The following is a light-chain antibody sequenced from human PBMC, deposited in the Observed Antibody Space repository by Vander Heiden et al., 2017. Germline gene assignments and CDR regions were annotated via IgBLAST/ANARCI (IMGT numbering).Light chain of an antibody. CDR2: EDE. V-gene: IGLV3-21*02. CDR1: KIGGNV. CDR3: QVGDTATDHVV. J-gene: IGLJ2*01. Sequence: SYVLTQAPSLSVAPGQTDTITCCGAKIGGNVVTWYQHRPCHAPVLVVYEDEKRLSGIPERFSGSNSGNTATVSISRVEDGDEADYYCQVGDTATDHVVFGGGAKLTVL.